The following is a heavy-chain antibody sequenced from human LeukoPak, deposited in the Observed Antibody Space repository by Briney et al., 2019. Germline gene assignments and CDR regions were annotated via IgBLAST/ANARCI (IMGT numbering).Heavy chain of an antibody. D-gene: IGHD3-16*01. V-gene: IGHV1-69*04. CDR1: GGTFSSYA. CDR2: IIPLLGVT. J-gene: IGHJ3*02. Sequence: GASVKVPCKASGGTFSSYAFNWVRQAPGQGLEWVGRIIPLLGVTNHAQKLQGRVTVTADPATNTAYMELSSLIPDDTAVYYCARARTMITFGGVRHAFDIWGQGTLVTVSS. CDR3: ARARTMITFGGVRHAFDI.